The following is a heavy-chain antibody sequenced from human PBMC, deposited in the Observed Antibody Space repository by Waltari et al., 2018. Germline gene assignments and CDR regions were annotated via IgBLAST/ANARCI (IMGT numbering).Heavy chain of an antibody. CDR2: IIPFFGTA. D-gene: IGHD5-12*01. CDR1: GGTFSSYA. CDR3: ATRYSGYDSSVSFFDY. Sequence: QVQLVQSGAEVKKPGSSVKVSCKASGGTFSSYAISWVRQAPGQGLEWMGVIIPFFGTANYAQKFQVSVTITADESTSTAYMELSSLRSEDTAVYYCATRYSGYDSSVSFFDYWGQGTLVTVSS. J-gene: IGHJ4*02. V-gene: IGHV1-69*13.